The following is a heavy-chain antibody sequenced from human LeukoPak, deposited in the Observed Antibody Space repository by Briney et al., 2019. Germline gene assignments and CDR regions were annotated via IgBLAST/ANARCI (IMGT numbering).Heavy chain of an antibody. V-gene: IGHV4-31*03. CDR1: GGSISGYY. CDR2: IYYSGST. D-gene: IGHD3-16*02. Sequence: PSETLSLTCTVSGGSISGYYWSWIRQHPGKGLEWIGYIYYSGSTYYNPSLKSRVTISVDTSKNQFSLKLSSVTAADTAVYYCARGFYDYVWGSYRYTSLGWFDPWGQGTLVTVSS. CDR3: ARGFYDYVWGSYRYTSLGWFDP. J-gene: IGHJ5*02.